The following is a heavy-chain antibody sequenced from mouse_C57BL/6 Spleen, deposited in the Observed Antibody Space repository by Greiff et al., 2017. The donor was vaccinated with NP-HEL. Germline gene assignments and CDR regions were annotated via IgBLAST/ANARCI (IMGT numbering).Heavy chain of an antibody. CDR3: ARDGSSSYWYFDV. V-gene: IGHV1-82*01. CDR2: IYPGDGDT. J-gene: IGHJ1*03. D-gene: IGHD1-1*01. CDR1: GYAFSSSW. Sequence: VKLVESGPELVKPGASVKISCKASGYAFSSSWMNWVKQRPGKGLEWIGRIYPGDGDTNSNGKFKGKATLTADKSSSTAYMQLSSLTSEDSAVYFCARDGSSSYWYFDVWGTGTTVTVSS.